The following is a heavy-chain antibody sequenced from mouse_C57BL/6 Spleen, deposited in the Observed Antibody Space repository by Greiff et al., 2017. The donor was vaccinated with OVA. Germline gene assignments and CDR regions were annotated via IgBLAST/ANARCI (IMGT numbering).Heavy chain of an antibody. CDR1: GYAFSSYW. Sequence: QVQLKQSGAELVKPGASVKISCKASGYAFSSYWMNWVKQRPGKGLEWIGQIYPGDGDTNYNGKFKGKATLTADKSSSTAYMQLSSLTSEDSAVYFCARDDGYYQYYFDYWGQGTTLTVSS. CDR2: IYPGDGDT. D-gene: IGHD2-3*01. CDR3: ARDDGYYQYYFDY. J-gene: IGHJ2*01. V-gene: IGHV1-80*01.